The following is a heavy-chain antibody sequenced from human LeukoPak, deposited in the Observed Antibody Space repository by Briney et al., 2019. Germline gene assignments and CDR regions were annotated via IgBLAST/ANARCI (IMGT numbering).Heavy chain of an antibody. Sequence: QPGGSLRLSCAASGXTVSSNYMSWVRQAPGKGLEWVSVIYSGGSTYYADSVKGRFTISRDNSKNTLYLQMNSLRAEDTAVYYCARVERWLQYLDYWGQGTLVTVSS. CDR3: ARVERWLQYLDY. D-gene: IGHD5-24*01. V-gene: IGHV3-53*01. J-gene: IGHJ4*02. CDR2: IYSGGST. CDR1: GXTVSSNY.